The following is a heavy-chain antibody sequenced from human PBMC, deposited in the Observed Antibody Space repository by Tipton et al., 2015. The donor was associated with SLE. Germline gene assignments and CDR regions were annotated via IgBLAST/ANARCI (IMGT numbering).Heavy chain of an antibody. CDR2: IIPIFRSA. Sequence: QSGAEVKKPGSSVKVSCKASEGTFSNYGLSWVRQAPGQGLEWMGRIIPIFRSANYAHNFQGRVIITADDSTNTAYMELSSLRSDDTAVYYCARDKGPAAFNDAFDVWGRGTMVTVSS. CDR3: ARDKGPAAFNDAFDV. CDR1: EGTFSNYG. J-gene: IGHJ3*01. D-gene: IGHD2-2*01. V-gene: IGHV1-69*13.